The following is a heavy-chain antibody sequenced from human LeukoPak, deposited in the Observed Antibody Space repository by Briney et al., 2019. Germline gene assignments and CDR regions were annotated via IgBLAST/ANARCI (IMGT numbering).Heavy chain of an antibody. Sequence: GGSLRLSCAASGFTFSSIGMNWVRQAPGKGLEWVSYISSSSSTIYYADSVKGRFTISRDNAKNSLYLQMNSLRAEDTAVYYCARTDLVVRSPTYYGMDVWGQGTTVTVSS. CDR1: GFTFSSIG. CDR2: ISSSSSTI. D-gene: IGHD2-15*01. V-gene: IGHV3-48*04. J-gene: IGHJ6*02. CDR3: ARTDLVVRSPTYYGMDV.